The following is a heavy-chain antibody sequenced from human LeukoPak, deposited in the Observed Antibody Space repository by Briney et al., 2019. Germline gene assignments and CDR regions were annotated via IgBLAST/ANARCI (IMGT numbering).Heavy chain of an antibody. CDR3: ARVQILITMIVVVITTGDY. CDR2: IRYDGSNK. J-gene: IGHJ4*02. V-gene: IGHV3-30*02. CDR1: GFTFSSYG. D-gene: IGHD3-22*01. Sequence: PGGSLRLSCAASGFTFSSYGMHWVRQAPGKGLERVAFIRYDGSNKYYADSVKGRFTISRDNSKNTLYLQMNSLRAEDTAVYYCARVQILITMIVVVITTGDYWGQGTLVTVSS.